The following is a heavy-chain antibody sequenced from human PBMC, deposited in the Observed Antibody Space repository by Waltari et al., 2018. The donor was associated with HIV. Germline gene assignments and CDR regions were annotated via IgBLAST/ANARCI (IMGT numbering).Heavy chain of an antibody. CDR2: ISWNSGSI. CDR1: GFTFDAYA. V-gene: IGHV3-9*01. J-gene: IGHJ4*02. D-gene: IGHD6-19*01. CDR3: AKDMVAVPRFSFDY. Sequence: EVQLVESGGGLVQPGRSLRLSCAASGFTFDAYAMHWVRPAPGKGLEWVSGISWNSGSIGYADSVKGRFTISRDNAKNSLYLQMNSLRAEDTALYYCAKDMVAVPRFSFDYWGQGTLVTVSS.